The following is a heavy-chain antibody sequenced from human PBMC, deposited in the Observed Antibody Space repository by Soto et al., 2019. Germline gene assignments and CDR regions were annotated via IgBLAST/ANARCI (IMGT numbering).Heavy chain of an antibody. Sequence: GGSLRLSCAASGFTFSSYAMSWVRQAPGKGLEWVSAISGSGGSTYYADSVKGRFTISRDNSKNTLYLQMNSLRAEDTAVYYWAKPPRYCSGGSCYRYYFDYWGQGTLVTVS. D-gene: IGHD2-15*01. CDR3: AKPPRYCSGGSCYRYYFDY. V-gene: IGHV3-23*01. J-gene: IGHJ4*02. CDR2: ISGSGGST. CDR1: GFTFSSYA.